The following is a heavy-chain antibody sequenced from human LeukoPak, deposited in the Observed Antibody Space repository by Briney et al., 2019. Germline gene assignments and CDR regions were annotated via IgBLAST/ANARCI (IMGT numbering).Heavy chain of an antibody. CDR2: ISGSGGST. CDR1: GFTFSNYA. Sequence: GGSLRLSCAASGFTFSNYAMSWVRQAPGKGLEWVSAISGSGGSTYYADSVKGRFTISRDNSKNTLYLQMNSLRAEDTAVYYCAKLDAPTVSQGFDYWGQGTLVTVSS. CDR3: AKLDAPTVSQGFDY. J-gene: IGHJ4*02. D-gene: IGHD4-17*01. V-gene: IGHV3-23*01.